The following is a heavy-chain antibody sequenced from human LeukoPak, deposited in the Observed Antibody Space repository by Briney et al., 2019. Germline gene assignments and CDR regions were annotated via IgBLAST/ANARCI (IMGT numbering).Heavy chain of an antibody. CDR1: GYTFTGYY. V-gene: IGHV1-2*02. J-gene: IGHJ5*02. Sequence: ASVKVSCKASGYTFTGYYMHWVRQAPGQGLEWMGWINPNSGGTNYAQKFQGRVTMTRDTSISTAYMELSRLRSDDTAVYYCARAEVGYYYAVSWFDPWGQGTLVTVSS. CDR3: ARAEVGYYYAVSWFDP. CDR2: INPNSGGT. D-gene: IGHD3-22*01.